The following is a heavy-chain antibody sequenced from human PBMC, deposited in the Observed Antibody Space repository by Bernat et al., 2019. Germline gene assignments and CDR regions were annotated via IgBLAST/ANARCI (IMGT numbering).Heavy chain of an antibody. Sequence: EVQLVESGGGLVQPGGSLRLSCAASGFTFSSYEMNWVRQAPGKGLEWVSYISSSGGNTYYADSVKGRFTISRDNTKNSLYLQLNGLRAEDTAVYYCASRIAVTGSWRGSWGQETLVTVSS. D-gene: IGHD6-19*01. V-gene: IGHV3-48*03. CDR2: ISSSGGNT. CDR1: GFTFSSYE. CDR3: ASRIAVTGSWRGS. J-gene: IGHJ5*02.